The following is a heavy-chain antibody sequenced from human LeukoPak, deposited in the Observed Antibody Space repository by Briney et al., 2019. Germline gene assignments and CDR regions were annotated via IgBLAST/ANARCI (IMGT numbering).Heavy chain of an antibody. D-gene: IGHD4/OR15-4a*01. Sequence: GSLRLSCAASGFTFDNYAMNWVRQAPGKGLEWVLGISGSGVNTYYADSVKGRFTISRDNSKNTLYLQLNSLRGEDTAIYYCARDTSYNYGAHAMDVWGQGTTVTVSS. CDR3: ARDTSYNYGAHAMDV. CDR2: ISGSGVNT. CDR1: GFTFDNYA. V-gene: IGHV3-23*01. J-gene: IGHJ6*02.